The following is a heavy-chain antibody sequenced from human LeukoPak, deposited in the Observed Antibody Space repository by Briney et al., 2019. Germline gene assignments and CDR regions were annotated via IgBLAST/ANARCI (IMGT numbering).Heavy chain of an antibody. CDR1: GGSFSGYY. CDR2: ISSSSSTI. V-gene: IGHV3-11*04. Sequence: GGSLRLSCTVYGGSFSGYYWSWIRQAPGKGLEWVSYISSSSSTIYYADSVKGRFTISKDNAKNSLYLQMYSLRDEDTAVYYCARDPDAGGGFDYWGQGTLVTVSS. J-gene: IGHJ4*02. CDR3: ARDPDAGGGFDY.